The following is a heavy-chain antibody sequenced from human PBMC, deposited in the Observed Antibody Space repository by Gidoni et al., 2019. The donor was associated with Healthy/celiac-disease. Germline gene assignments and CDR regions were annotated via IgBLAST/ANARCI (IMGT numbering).Heavy chain of an antibody. CDR3: ARSGRYTRLYFDY. V-gene: IGHV3-53*01. CDR2: GST. D-gene: IGHD2-2*02. Sequence: GSTYYADSVKGRFTISRDNSKNTLYLQMNSLRAEDTAVYYCARSGRYTRLYFDYWGQGTLVTVSS. J-gene: IGHJ4*02.